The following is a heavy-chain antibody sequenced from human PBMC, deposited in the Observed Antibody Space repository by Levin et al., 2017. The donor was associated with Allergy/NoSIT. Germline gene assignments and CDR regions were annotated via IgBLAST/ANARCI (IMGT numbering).Heavy chain of an antibody. CDR1: GYTFTSYD. CDR2: ISGYNGNT. D-gene: IGHD6-6*01. Sequence: GASVKVSCKASGYTFTSYDINWVRQAPGQGLEWMGWISGYNGNTNYAQKFQGRVTMTTDTSTSTAYMELRSLRSDDTAVDYCARDSYEAFDIWGRGTMVTVSS. J-gene: IGHJ3*02. V-gene: IGHV1-18*01. CDR3: ARDSYEAFDI.